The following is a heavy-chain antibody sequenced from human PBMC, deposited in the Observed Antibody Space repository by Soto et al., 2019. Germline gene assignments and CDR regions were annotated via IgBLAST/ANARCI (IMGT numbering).Heavy chain of an antibody. CDR2: IRRNAYGGTT. CDR3: TRASSMDFDF. CDR1: GFTFGDYA. V-gene: IGHV3-49*04. D-gene: IGHD6-6*01. J-gene: IGHJ4*02. Sequence: GGSLRLSCTTSGFTFGDYALSWVRQAPGKGLEWVGFIRRNAYGGTTDYAASVKGRFTISRDDSKSIAYLQMNSLITEDTALYYCTRASSMDFDFWGQGTLATVSS.